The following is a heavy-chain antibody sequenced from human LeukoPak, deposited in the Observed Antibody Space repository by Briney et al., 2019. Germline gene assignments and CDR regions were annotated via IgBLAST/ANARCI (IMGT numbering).Heavy chain of an antibody. V-gene: IGHV4-39*01. CDR3: PPRWVYYDGSVYVFDI. D-gene: IGHD3-22*01. Sequence: PSETLSLTCTVSGGSISSSSYYWGWIRQPPGKGLEWIGSIYYSGSTYYNPSLKSRVTISVDTSKNQFSLKLTSVTAADTAVYYCPPRWVYYDGSVYVFDIGAKGKRVTVFS. CDR2: IYYSGST. J-gene: IGHJ3*02. CDR1: GGSISSSSYY.